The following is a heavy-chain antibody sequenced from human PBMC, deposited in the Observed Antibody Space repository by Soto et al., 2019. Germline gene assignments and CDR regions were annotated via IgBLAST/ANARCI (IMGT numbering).Heavy chain of an antibody. V-gene: IGHV4-4*07. CDR2: IYSSGSN. Sequence: SETLSLTCTVTGGTISGYYWTWIRQSAGGGLEWIGRIYSSGSNNYNPSLKSRVTISLDTSMNHFSLRLSSVTAADTAVYYCARGQRFSDWFDPWGQGTLVTVSS. J-gene: IGHJ5*02. CDR1: GGTISGYY. CDR3: ARGQRFSDWFDP. D-gene: IGHD3-3*01.